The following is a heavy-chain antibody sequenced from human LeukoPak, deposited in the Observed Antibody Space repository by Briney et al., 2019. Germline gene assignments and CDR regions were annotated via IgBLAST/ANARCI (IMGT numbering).Heavy chain of an antibody. CDR2: IYYIGST. J-gene: IGHJ6*02. Sequence: PSETLSLTCTVSGGSINSYYWGWIRQPPEKGLEWIGYIYYIGSTNYNPSLKSRVTVSGATSKNQFSLKVPSVTAADTAVYYCARLRSTYRGSLYYHGMDVWGQGTSVTVSS. CDR3: ARLRSTYRGSLYYHGMDV. CDR1: GGSINSYY. D-gene: IGHD3-10*01. V-gene: IGHV4-59*08.